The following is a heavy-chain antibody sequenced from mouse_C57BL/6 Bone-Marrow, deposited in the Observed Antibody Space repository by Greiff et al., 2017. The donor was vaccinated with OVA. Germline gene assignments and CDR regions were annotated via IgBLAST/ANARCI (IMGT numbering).Heavy chain of an antibody. CDR2: ISDGGSYT. CDR1: GFTFSSYA. V-gene: IGHV5-4*03. CDR3: ASQGLEKPRYWYFDV. D-gene: IGHD3-1*01. J-gene: IGHJ1*03. Sequence: EVMLVESGGGLVKPGGSLKLSCAASGFTFSSYAMSWVRQTPEKRLEWVATISDGGSYTYYPDNVKGRFTISRDNAKNNLYLQMSHLKSEDTAMYYCASQGLEKPRYWYFDVWGTVTTVTVSS.